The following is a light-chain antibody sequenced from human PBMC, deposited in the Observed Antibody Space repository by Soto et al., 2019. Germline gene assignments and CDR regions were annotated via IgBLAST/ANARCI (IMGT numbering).Light chain of an antibody. J-gene: IGKJ4*01. V-gene: IGKV3D-15*01. CDR3: QQYDDWLRLT. CDR2: AAS. Sequence: IVMTQSPATLSVSSGQRATLSCRATQSLSGNLAWYQQKPGQAPRLLIYAASTRATGIPARFSGSGSGTEFNLTISSLQSEDFAVYFCQQYDDWLRLTFGGGTKVDIK. CDR1: QSLSGN.